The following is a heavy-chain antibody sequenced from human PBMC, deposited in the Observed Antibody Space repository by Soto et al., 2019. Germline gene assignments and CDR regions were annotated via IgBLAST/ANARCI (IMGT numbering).Heavy chain of an antibody. CDR1: GGSISSSSYY. CDR3: ASTRRGYSGYPYYYGMDV. D-gene: IGHD5-12*01. Sequence: SETLSLTCTVSGGSISSSSYYWGWIRQPPGKGLEWIGSIYYSGSTYYNPSLKSRVTISVDTSKNQFSLKLSSVTAADTAVYYCASTRRGYSGYPYYYGMDVWGQGTTVTVSS. CDR2: IYYSGST. J-gene: IGHJ6*02. V-gene: IGHV4-39*01.